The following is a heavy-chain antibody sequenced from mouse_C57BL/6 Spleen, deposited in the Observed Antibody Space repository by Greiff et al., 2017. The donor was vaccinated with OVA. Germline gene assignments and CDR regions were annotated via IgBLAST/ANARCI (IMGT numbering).Heavy chain of an antibody. CDR3: ARGGYGNPYFDD. Sequence: QVQLKQPGAELVRPGTSVKLSCKASGYTFTSYWMHWVKQRPGQGLEWIGVIDPSDSYTNYTQKFKGKATLTVDTSSSTAYMQLSSLTSEDSAVYSCARGGYGNPYFDDWGQGTTLTVSS. CDR1: GYTFTSYW. J-gene: IGHJ2*01. V-gene: IGHV1-59*01. CDR2: IDPSDSYT. D-gene: IGHD2-10*02.